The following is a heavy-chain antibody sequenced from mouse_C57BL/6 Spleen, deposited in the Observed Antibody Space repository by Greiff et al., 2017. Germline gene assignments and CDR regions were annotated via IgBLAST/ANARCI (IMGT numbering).Heavy chain of an antibody. Sequence: EVQVVESGGDLVKPGGSLKLSCAASGFTFSSYGMSWVRQTPDKRLAWVATISSGGSYTYYPDSVKGRFTISRDNAKNTLYLQMSSLKSEDTAMYYCARHASYYGSSYDYAMDYWGQGTSVTVSS. J-gene: IGHJ4*01. D-gene: IGHD1-1*01. CDR1: GFTFSSYG. CDR3: ARHASYYGSSYDYAMDY. CDR2: ISSGGSYT. V-gene: IGHV5-6*01.